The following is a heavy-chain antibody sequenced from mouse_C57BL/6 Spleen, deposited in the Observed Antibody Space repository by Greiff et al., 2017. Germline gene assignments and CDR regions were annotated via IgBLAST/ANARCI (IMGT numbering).Heavy chain of an antibody. V-gene: IGHV1-59*01. J-gene: IGHJ1*03. CDR1: GYTFTSYW. CDR3: ASLAGPYSNYVYFDV. CDR2: IDPSDSYT. Sequence: QVQLKQPGAELVRPGTSVKLSCKASGYTFTSYWMHWVKQRPGQGLEWIGVIDPSDSYTNYNQKFKGKATLTVDTSSSTAYMQLSSLTSEDSAVYYCASLAGPYSNYVYFDVWGTGTTVTVSS. D-gene: IGHD2-5*01.